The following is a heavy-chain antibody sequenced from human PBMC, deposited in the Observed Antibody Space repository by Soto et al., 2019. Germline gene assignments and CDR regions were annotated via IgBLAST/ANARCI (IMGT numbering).Heavy chain of an antibody. CDR3: ARGGYCSSTSCLNWFDP. D-gene: IGHD2-2*01. J-gene: IGHJ5*02. CDR1: GGSISSSSYY. V-gene: IGHV4-39*01. Sequence: ETLSLTCTVSGGSISSSSYYWGWIRQPPGKGLEWIGSIYYSGSTYYNPSLKSRVTISVDTSKNQFSLKLSSVTAADTAVYYCARGGYCSSTSCLNWFDPWGQGTLVTVS. CDR2: IYYSGST.